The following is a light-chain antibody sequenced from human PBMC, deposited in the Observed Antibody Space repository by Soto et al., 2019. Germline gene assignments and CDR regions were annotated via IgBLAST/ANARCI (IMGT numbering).Light chain of an antibody. CDR2: SHS. Sequence: QSVLTQSPSASGTPGQTVTIPCSGTSSNVGSNPVNWYQQLPGTAPKLLIYSHSQRPAGVPDRFSGSRSGTSASLAISGLQSEDEADYFCAAWDDSLSGVIFGGGTKVTVL. J-gene: IGLJ2*01. CDR1: SSNVGSNP. V-gene: IGLV1-44*01. CDR3: AAWDDSLSGVI.